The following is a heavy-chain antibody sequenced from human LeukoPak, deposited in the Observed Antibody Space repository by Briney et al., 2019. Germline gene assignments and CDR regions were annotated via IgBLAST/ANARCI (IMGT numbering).Heavy chain of an antibody. D-gene: IGHD3-22*01. Sequence: PSETLSLTCTVSGGSISSGDYYWSWIRQPPGKGLEWIAYMYYSGSTYYNPSLKSRVTMSADTSRNQFSLKLSSVTAADTAVYYCARPYYYDSRIDPWGQGILVTVSS. CDR3: ARPYYYDSRIDP. CDR1: GGSISSGDYY. CDR2: MYYSGST. V-gene: IGHV4-30-4*01. J-gene: IGHJ5*02.